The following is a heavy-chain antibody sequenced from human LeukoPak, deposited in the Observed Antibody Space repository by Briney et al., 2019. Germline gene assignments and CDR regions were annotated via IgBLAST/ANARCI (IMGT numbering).Heavy chain of an antibody. Sequence: GESLKISCKGSGYSFGSYWIGWLRQMPGKGLEWMGIIYPGDSDTRYSPSFQGQVTISADKSIKTAYLQWSSLKASDTAMYYCASSTAVTTHYFDFWGQGTLVTVSS. CDR3: ASSTAVTTHYFDF. J-gene: IGHJ4*02. V-gene: IGHV5-51*01. CDR1: GYSFGSYW. CDR2: IYPGDSDT. D-gene: IGHD4-11*01.